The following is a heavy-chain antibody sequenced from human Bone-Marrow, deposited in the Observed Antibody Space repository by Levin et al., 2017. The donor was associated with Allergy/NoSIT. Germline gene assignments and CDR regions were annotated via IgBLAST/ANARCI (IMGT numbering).Heavy chain of an antibody. CDR3: AGQLDYFDC. Sequence: PSETLSLTCSVSGGSVTSGSFSYSWLRQPAGTGLEWIGRFHTGGSTNYNPSLKSRVTISVDASRNQFSLSLSSVTAADTAVYYCAGQLDYFDCWGQGTLVTVSS. CDR2: FHTGGST. J-gene: IGHJ4*02. D-gene: IGHD3-16*01. CDR1: GGSVTSGSFS. V-gene: IGHV4-61*02.